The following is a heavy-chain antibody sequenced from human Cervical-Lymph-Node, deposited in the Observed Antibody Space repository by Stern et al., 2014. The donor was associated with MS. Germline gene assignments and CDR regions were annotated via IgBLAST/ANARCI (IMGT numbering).Heavy chain of an antibody. V-gene: IGHV1-58*01. CDR2: IVVGSGNT. D-gene: IGHD1-26*01. J-gene: IGHJ4*02. Sequence: VQLVQSGPEVKKPGTSVKVSCKASGFTFTSSAVQWVRQARGQRLEGIGWIVVGSGNTNYAQKFQERVTITRDMSTSTAYMELSSLRSEDTAVYYCAATSHVGYFDYWGQGTLVTVSS. CDR1: GFTFTSSA. CDR3: AATSHVGYFDY.